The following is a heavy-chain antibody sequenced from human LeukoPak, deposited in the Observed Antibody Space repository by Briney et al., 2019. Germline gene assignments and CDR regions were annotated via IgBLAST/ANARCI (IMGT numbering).Heavy chain of an antibody. CDR2: ISGSSSFI. J-gene: IGHJ3*02. CDR3: AKTYYIGSGSYYRGPWDI. D-gene: IGHD3-10*01. Sequence: PGGSLRLSCAASGFPFSSYSMNWVRQAPGKGLEWVSSISGSSSFIYYADSMKGRFTISRDNAKNSLYLQMSSLRDEDTATYYCAKTYYIGSGSYYRGPWDIWGQGTMVTVSS. V-gene: IGHV3-21*04. CDR1: GFPFSSYS.